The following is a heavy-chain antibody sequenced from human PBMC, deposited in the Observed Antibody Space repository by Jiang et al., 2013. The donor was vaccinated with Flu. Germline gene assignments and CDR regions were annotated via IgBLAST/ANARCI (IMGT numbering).Heavy chain of an antibody. Sequence: TSYGISWVRQAPGQGLEWMGWISAYNGNTNYAQKLQGRVTMTTDTSTSTAYMELRSLRSDDTAVYYCARESGGSGSYYHWFDPWGQGTLVTVSS. CDR3: ARESGGSGSYYHWFDP. J-gene: IGHJ5*02. V-gene: IGHV1-18*01. CDR1: TSYG. CDR2: ISAYNGNT. D-gene: IGHD3-10*01.